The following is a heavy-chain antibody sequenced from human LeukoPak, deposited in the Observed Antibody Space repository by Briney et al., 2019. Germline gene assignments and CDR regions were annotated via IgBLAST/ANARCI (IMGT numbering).Heavy chain of an antibody. J-gene: IGHJ4*02. D-gene: IGHD2-2*01. Sequence: PSETLSLTCAVYGGPFSGYFWSWIRQPPGKGLEWIGEINHSGSTNYNPSLKSRVTISVDTSKNQFSLKVSSVTAADTAVYYCARGGCSSTSCYYDYWGQGTLVTVSS. CDR2: INHSGST. CDR1: GGPFSGYF. V-gene: IGHV4-34*01. CDR3: ARGGCSSTSCYYDY.